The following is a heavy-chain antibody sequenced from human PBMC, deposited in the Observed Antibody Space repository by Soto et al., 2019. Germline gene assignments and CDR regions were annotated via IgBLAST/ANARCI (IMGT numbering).Heavy chain of an antibody. V-gene: IGHV5-51*01. J-gene: IGHJ4*02. D-gene: IGHD2-8*01. Sequence: GESLKISCKGSGYSFISYWIAWVRQMPGKGLEWMGIIYPGDSDTRYSPSIQGQVTISADKSISTAYLQWSSLKASDTAMYYCARLSSCSNGVCYRFDYWGQGTLVTVSS. CDR2: IYPGDSDT. CDR3: ARLSSCSNGVCYRFDY. CDR1: GYSFISYW.